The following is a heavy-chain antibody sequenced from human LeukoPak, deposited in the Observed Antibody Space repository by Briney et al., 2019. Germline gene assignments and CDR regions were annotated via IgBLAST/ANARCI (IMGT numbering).Heavy chain of an antibody. CDR1: GFNFRAYG. J-gene: IGHJ4*01. V-gene: IGHV3-64*02. D-gene: IGHD3-10*01. CDR3: ARGRGGPPFDF. Sequence: RPGGSLRLSCVASGFNFRAYGMHWVRQAPGQGLEYISAISADGGTTFHAESVKGRFTISRDNSKNTLYLQMGSLRIDDSALYYCARGRGGPPFDFWGHGTLITVSS. CDR2: ISADGGTT.